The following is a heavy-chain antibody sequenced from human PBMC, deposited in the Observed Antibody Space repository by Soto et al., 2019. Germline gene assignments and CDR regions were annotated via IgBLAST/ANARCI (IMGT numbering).Heavy chain of an antibody. CDR1: GYTFTSYG. CDR2: ISAYNGNT. Sequence: VQLVQSGAEVKKPGASVKVSCKASGYTFTSYGISWVRQAPGQGLEWMGWISAYNGNTNYAQKLQGRVTMTTDTSTSTAYMELRSLRSDDTAVYYCARDLFDFWSGYYTSDAFDIWGQGTMVTVSS. J-gene: IGHJ3*02. V-gene: IGHV1-18*01. D-gene: IGHD3-3*01. CDR3: ARDLFDFWSGYYTSDAFDI.